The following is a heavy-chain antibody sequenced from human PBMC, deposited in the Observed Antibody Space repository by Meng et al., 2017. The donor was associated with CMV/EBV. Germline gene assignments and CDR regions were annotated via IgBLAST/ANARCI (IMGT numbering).Heavy chain of an antibody. CDR3: ARYGVQLWLRGGGYFDY. CDR2: ISYDGSNK. D-gene: IGHD5-18*01. V-gene: IGHV3-30-3*01. J-gene: IGHJ4*02. CDR1: GFTFSSYA. Sequence: GGSLRLSCAASGFTFSSYAMPWVRKAPGKGLEWVAVISYDGSNKYYADSVKGRFTISRENSKNTLYLQMNSMRAEDTAVYYCARYGVQLWLRGGGYFDYWGQGTLVTVSS.